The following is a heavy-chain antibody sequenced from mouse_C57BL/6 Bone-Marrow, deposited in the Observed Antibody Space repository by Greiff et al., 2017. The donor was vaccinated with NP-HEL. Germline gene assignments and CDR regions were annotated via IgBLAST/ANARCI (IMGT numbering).Heavy chain of an antibody. CDR1: GYTFTSYW. CDR2: INPSNGGT. J-gene: IGHJ4*01. Sequence: VQLQQPGTELVKPGASVKLSCKASGYTFTSYWMHWVKQRPGQGLEWIGNINPSNGGTNYNEKFKSKATLTVDKSSSTAYMQLSSLTSEDSAVYYCARSGTLNYYAMDYWGQGTSVTVSS. D-gene: IGHD4-1*01. CDR3: ARSGTLNYYAMDY. V-gene: IGHV1-53*01.